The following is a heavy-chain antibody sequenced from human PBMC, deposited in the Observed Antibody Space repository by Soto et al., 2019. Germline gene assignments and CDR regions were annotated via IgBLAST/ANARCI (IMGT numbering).Heavy chain of an antibody. CDR2: IYYSGST. V-gene: IGHV4-31*03. J-gene: IGHJ5*02. Sequence: PSETLSLTCTVSGGSISSGGYYWSWIRQHPGKGLEWIGYIYYSGSTYYNPSLKSRVTISVDTSKNQFSLKLSSVTAADTAVYYCARDSGMTTGLDPWGQGTLVTVSS. CDR1: GGSISSGGYY. CDR3: ARDSGMTTGLDP. D-gene: IGHD4-17*01.